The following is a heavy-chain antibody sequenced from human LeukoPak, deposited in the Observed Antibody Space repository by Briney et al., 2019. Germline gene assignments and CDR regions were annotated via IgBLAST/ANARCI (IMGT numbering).Heavy chain of an antibody. V-gene: IGHV4-39*01. D-gene: IGHD6-13*01. J-gene: IGHJ3*02. CDR2: IYYSGST. Sequence: SETLSLTCTVSGGSISSSSYYWGWIRQPPGKGLEWIGSIYYSGSTYYNPSLKSRVTISVDTSKNQFSLKLSSVTAADTAVYYCARQVKEYSSSWHGSAFDIWGQGTMVTVSS. CDR1: GGSISSSSYY. CDR3: ARQVKEYSSSWHGSAFDI.